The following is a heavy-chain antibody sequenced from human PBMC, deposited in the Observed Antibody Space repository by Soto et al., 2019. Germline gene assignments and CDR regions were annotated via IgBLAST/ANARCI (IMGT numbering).Heavy chain of an antibody. V-gene: IGHV4-39*01. CDR1: GGSISSSSYY. CDR2: IFYSGST. CDR3: ARHLTYCSSGSCYSDFPYYGMDV. D-gene: IGHD2-15*01. J-gene: IGHJ6*02. Sequence: QLQLQESGPGLVKPSETLSLTCTVSGGSISSSSYYWGWIRQPPGKGLEWIGSIFYSGSTYYNPSLKSRVTISVDTSKNQFSLKLSSVTAADTAVYYCARHLTYCSSGSCYSDFPYYGMDVWCQGTTVTVSS.